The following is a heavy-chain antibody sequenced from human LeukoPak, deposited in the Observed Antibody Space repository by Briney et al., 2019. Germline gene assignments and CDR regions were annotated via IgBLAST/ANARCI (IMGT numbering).Heavy chain of an antibody. D-gene: IGHD2-2*01. V-gene: IGHV4-4*07. Sequence: PSETLSLTCTVSGGSISSYYWSWIRQPAGKGLEWIGRIYTSGSTNYNPSLKSRVTISVDTSKNRFSLNLSSVTAADTAVYYCARDYLEYQLVGWFDPWGQGTLVTVSS. CDR3: ARDYLEYQLVGWFDP. J-gene: IGHJ5*02. CDR1: GGSISSYY. CDR2: IYTSGST.